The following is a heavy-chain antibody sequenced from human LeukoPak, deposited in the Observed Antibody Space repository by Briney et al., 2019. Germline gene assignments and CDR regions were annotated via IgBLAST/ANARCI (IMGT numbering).Heavy chain of an antibody. Sequence: GGSLRLSCAASGFTFSSYAMSWVRQAPGKGLEWVSGISGSGDNTYYADSVKGRFTISRDNSKNTLYLQMNSLGAEDTAVYYCAKNGYSSGWYRGDYFDYWGQGTLVTVSS. CDR3: AKNGYSSGWYRGDYFDY. J-gene: IGHJ4*02. D-gene: IGHD6-19*01. V-gene: IGHV3-23*01. CDR2: ISGSGDNT. CDR1: GFTFSSYA.